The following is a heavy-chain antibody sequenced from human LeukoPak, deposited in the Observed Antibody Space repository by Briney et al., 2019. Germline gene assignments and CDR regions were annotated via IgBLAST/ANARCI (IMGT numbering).Heavy chain of an antibody. CDR2: IYYSGST. Sequence: SQTLSLTCTVSGVSLSSDKYYWTWIRQRPGKGLEWIGHIYYSGSTSFNPSLKSRVSMSMDTSKSQFSLKLTSVTAADTAVYYCATPYCGAISCLDVFDVWGQGTVFTVSS. D-gene: IGHD2-21*01. V-gene: IGHV4-31*03. J-gene: IGHJ3*01. CDR1: GVSLSSDKYY. CDR3: ATPYCGAISCLDVFDV.